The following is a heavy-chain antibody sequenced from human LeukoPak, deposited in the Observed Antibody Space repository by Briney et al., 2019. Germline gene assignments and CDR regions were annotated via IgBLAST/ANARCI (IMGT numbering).Heavy chain of an antibody. CDR1: GYTFTGYY. CDR2: IHPNTGGP. J-gene: IGHJ4*02. D-gene: IGHD4-17*01. Sequence: ASVKVSCKASGYTFTGYYIHWVRQAPGQGLGWMGWIHPNTGGPYYAQKFQGRVTMTRDTSISTAYMELSSLTSDDTAVYYCARKGEHYGDYDYWGQGTLVTVFS. CDR3: ARKGEHYGDYDY. V-gene: IGHV1-2*02.